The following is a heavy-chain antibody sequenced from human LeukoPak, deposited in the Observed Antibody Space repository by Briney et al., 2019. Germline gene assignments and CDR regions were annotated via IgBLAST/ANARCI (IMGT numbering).Heavy chain of an antibody. CDR3: ARLKGVYCSSTSCPLGD. CDR2: IYPVDSDT. D-gene: IGHD2-2*01. CDR1: GYSFTSYW. J-gene: IGHJ4*02. Sequence: GESLKISCKGSGYSFTSYWIGWVRQMPGKGLEWMGIIYPVDSDTRYSPSFQGQVTISADKSISTAYLQWSSLKASDTAMYYCARLKGVYCSSTSCPLGDWGQGTLVTVSS. V-gene: IGHV5-51*01.